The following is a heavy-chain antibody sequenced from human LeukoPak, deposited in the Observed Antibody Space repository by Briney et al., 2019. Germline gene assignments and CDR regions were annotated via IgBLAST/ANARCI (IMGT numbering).Heavy chain of an antibody. CDR1: GYTFTGYY. CDR2: INPNSGGT. J-gene: IGHJ4*02. Sequence: GASVKVSCKASGYTFTGYYMHWVRQAPGQGLEWMGWINPNSGGTNYAQKFQGRVTMTRDTSISTAYMELSRLRSDDTAVYYCARSRRGPPFDWLFRDWGQGTLVTVSS. CDR3: ARSRRGPPFDWLFRD. D-gene: IGHD3-9*01. V-gene: IGHV1-2*02.